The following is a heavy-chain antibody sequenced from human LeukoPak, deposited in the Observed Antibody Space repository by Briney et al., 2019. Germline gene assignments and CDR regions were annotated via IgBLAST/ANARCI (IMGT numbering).Heavy chain of an antibody. Sequence: SETLSLTCAVYGGSFSGYYWSWIRQPPGKGLEWIGEINHSGSTNYNPSLKSRVTISVDTSKNQFSLKLSSVTAADTAVYYCARGLEYYYGSGSPSGWFDHWGQGTLVTVSS. CDR3: ARGLEYYYGSGSPSGWFDH. CDR1: GGSFSGYY. CDR2: INHSGST. V-gene: IGHV4-34*01. J-gene: IGHJ5*02. D-gene: IGHD3-10*01.